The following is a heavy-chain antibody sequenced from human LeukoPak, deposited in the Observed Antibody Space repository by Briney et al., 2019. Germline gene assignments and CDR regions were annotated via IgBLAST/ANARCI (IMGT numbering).Heavy chain of an antibody. J-gene: IGHJ4*02. CDR3: ARAGYSSSWYSD. V-gene: IGHV3-48*01. Sequence: GGSLRLSCAASGFTFSSHSMNWVRQAPGKGLEWVSEISSRSGTIYYADSVKGRFTISRDNAKNSLYLQMNSLRAEDTDVYYCARAGYSSSWYSDWGQGTLVTVSS. CDR2: ISSRSGTI. D-gene: IGHD6-13*01. CDR1: GFTFSSHS.